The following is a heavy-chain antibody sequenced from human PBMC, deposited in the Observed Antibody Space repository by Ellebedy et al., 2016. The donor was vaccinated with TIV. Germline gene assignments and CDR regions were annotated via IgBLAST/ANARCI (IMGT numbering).Heavy chain of an antibody. Sequence: PGGSLRLSCAASGLTFSSYGMHWVRQAPGKGLEWVAVIWYDGSNKYYADSVKGRFTISRDNSKNTLYLQMNSLRAEDTAVYYCARDEMPPPIAAAGDYYYYGMDVWGQGTTVTVSS. CDR1: GLTFSSYG. J-gene: IGHJ6*02. CDR3: ARDEMPPPIAAAGDYYYYGMDV. CDR2: IWYDGSNK. V-gene: IGHV3-33*01. D-gene: IGHD6-13*01.